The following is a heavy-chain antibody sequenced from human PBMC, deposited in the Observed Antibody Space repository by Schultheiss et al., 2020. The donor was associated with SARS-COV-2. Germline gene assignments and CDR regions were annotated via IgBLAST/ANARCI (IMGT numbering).Heavy chain of an antibody. J-gene: IGHJ4*02. Sequence: ASVKVSCKASDYTFSTYGISWVRQAPGQGLEWMGWISAYNGNTNYAQKLQGKVTMTTDTSTSTAYMELRSLRSDDTAVYYCARADVVLMEGRVYYFDYRGQGTLVTVSS. D-gene: IGHD2-8*01. CDR3: ARADVVLMEGRVYYFDY. CDR2: ISAYNGNT. V-gene: IGHV1-18*01. CDR1: DYTFSTYG.